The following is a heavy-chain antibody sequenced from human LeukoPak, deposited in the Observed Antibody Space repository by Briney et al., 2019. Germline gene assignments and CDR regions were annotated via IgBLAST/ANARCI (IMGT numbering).Heavy chain of an antibody. CDR3: ARGRDWNYEHDY. D-gene: IGHD1-7*01. CDR1: GFTVSSNY. J-gene: IGHJ4*02. V-gene: IGHV3-66*01. Sequence: GGSLRLSCAASGFTVSSNYMSWVRQAPGKGLEWVSVIYSGGSTYYADSVKGRFTISRDNSKSTLYLQMNSLRAEDTAVYYCARGRDWNYEHDYWGQGTLVTVSS. CDR2: IYSGGST.